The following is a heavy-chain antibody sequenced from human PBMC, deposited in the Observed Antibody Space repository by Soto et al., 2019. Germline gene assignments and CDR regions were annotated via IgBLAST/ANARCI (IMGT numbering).Heavy chain of an antibody. CDR1: GFTFSSYS. D-gene: IGHD4-4*01. CDR3: ARDRRMTTVTDWFDP. Sequence: PGGSLRLSCAASGFTFSSYSMNWVRQAPGKGLEWVSSISSSSSYIYYADSVKGRFTISRDNAKNSLYLQMNSLRAEDTAVYYCARDRRMTTVTDWFDPWGQGTLVTVSS. CDR2: ISSSSSYI. V-gene: IGHV3-21*01. J-gene: IGHJ5*02.